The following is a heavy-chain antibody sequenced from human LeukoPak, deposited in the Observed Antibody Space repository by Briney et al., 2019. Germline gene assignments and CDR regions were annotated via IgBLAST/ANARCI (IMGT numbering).Heavy chain of an antibody. CDR2: IRYDGSNK. CDR3: AVALWFGELLYHNDAFDI. V-gene: IGHV3-30*02. D-gene: IGHD3-10*01. CDR1: GFTFSSYG. Sequence: GGSLRLSCAASGFTFSSYGMHGVRQAPGKGLEWVAFIRYDGSNKYYADSVKGRFTISRDNSKNTLYLQMNSLRAEDTAVYYCAVALWFGELLYHNDAFDIWGQGTMVTVSS. J-gene: IGHJ3*02.